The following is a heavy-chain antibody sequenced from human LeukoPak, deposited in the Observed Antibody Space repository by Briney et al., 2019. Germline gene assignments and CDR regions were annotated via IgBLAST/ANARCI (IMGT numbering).Heavy chain of an antibody. V-gene: IGHV3-30-3*01. Sequence: GGSLRLSCAAPGFTFSSYAMHWVRQAPGKGLEWVAVISYDGSNKYYADSVKGRFTISRDNSKNTLYLQMNSLRAEDTAVYYCARDPGRVAGTGTDYWGQGTLVTVSS. D-gene: IGHD6-19*01. CDR2: ISYDGSNK. J-gene: IGHJ4*02. CDR1: GFTFSSYA. CDR3: ARDPGRVAGTGTDY.